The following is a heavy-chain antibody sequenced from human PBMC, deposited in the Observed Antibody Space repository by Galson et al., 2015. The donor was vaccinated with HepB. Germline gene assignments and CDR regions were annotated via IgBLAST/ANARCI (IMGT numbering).Heavy chain of an antibody. V-gene: IGHV3-30*04. D-gene: IGHD2-2*01. CDR3: ARELRDIVVVPAAIPDAFDI. Sequence: SLRLSCAASGFTFSSYAMHWVRQAPGKGLEWVAVISYDGSNKYYADSVKGRFTISRDNSKNTLYLQMNSLRAEDTAVYYCARELRDIVVVPAAIPDAFDIWGQGTMVTVSS. CDR2: ISYDGSNK. J-gene: IGHJ3*02. CDR1: GFTFSSYA.